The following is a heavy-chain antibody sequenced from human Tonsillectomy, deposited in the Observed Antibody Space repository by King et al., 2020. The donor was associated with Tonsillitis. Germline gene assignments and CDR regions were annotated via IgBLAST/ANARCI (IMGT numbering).Heavy chain of an antibody. D-gene: IGHD2-15*01. CDR1: GFTFSIYD. CDR2: ISGSGGST. V-gene: IGHV3-23*04. Sequence: VQLVESGGGLVQPGGSLRLSCAASGFTFSIYDMSWVRQAPGKGLEWVSAISGSGGSTYDADSVKGRFTISRDNSKNTLYLQMNSLRAEDTAVYYCAKDLASYCSGGSCQYAVFDIRGQGTMVTVSS. J-gene: IGHJ3*02. CDR3: AKDLASYCSGGSCQYAVFDI.